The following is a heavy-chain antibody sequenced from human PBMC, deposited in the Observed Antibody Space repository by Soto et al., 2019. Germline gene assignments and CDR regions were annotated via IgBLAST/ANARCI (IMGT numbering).Heavy chain of an antibody. D-gene: IGHD3-9*01. CDR2: INPTSGDK. V-gene: IGHV1-2*02. Sequence: QVQLLQSGAEVKKPGASVRVSCKAYGYTFTDYYMHWVRQAPGQGLEWMGWINPTSGDKRYAQKFQVRVTMTRDTSINTAYMEMSSLRSDDTAVYYCARGDILTGPSHPFDYWGQGTLVTVSS. J-gene: IGHJ4*02. CDR3: ARGDILTGPSHPFDY. CDR1: GYTFTDYY.